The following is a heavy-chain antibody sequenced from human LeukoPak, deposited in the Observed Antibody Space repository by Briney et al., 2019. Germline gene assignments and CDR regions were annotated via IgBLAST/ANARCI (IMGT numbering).Heavy chain of an antibody. V-gene: IGHV4-61*02. CDR3: ARLEYSSGWYNVKFDY. D-gene: IGHD6-19*01. J-gene: IGHJ4*02. Sequence: SQTLSLTCTVSGGSISSGSYYWSWIRQPAGKGLEWIGRIYTSGSTNYNPSLKSRVTISVDTSKNQFSLKLSSVTAADTAVYYCARLEYSSGWYNVKFDYWGQGTLVPVSS. CDR1: GGSISSGSYY. CDR2: IYTSGST.